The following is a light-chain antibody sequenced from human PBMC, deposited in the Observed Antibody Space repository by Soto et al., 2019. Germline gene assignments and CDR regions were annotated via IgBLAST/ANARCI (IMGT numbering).Light chain of an antibody. CDR3: QQYGSSPLT. CDR2: RAS. V-gene: IGKV3-20*01. J-gene: IGKJ4*01. Sequence: DIVLTQSPGTLSLSPGERATLSCRASQSVSSNYLAWYQQKPGQTPKVLIYRASTRATGIPDRFSGSGSGTDFTLTISRLEAEDFAVYYCQQYGSSPLTFGGGTKAEIQ. CDR1: QSVSSNY.